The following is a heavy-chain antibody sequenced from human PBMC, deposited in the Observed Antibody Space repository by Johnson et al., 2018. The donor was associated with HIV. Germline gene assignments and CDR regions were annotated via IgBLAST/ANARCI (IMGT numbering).Heavy chain of an antibody. D-gene: IGHD2-21*02. Sequence: VQLVESGGGVVQPGGSLRLSCAASGFTFSSYAMSWVRQAPGKGLEWVSAISGSGGSTYYADSVKGRFTISRDNSKNTLYLHMNSLRAENTAVYYCAKDRRYWGGDGSVDAFDIWGQGTMVTVSS. V-gene: IGHV3-23*04. J-gene: IGHJ3*02. CDR1: GFTFSSYA. CDR2: ISGSGGST. CDR3: AKDRRYWGGDGSVDAFDI.